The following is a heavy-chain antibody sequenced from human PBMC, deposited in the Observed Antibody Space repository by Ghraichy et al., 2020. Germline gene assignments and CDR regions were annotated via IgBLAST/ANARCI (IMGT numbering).Heavy chain of an antibody. J-gene: IGHJ5*02. V-gene: IGHV4-34*01. CDR2: INHSGST. D-gene: IGHD6-13*01. CDR3: ARGVGSSWTQDWSDP. Sequence: SETLSLTCAVYGGSFSGYYWSWIRQPPGKGLEWIGEINHSGSTNYNPSLKSRVTISVDTSKNQFSLKLSSVTAADTAVYYCARGVGSSWTQDWSDPWGQGTLLTASS. CDR1: GGSFSGYY.